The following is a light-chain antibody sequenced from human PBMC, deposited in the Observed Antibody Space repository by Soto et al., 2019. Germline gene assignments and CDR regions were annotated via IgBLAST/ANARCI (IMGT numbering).Light chain of an antibody. V-gene: IGLV1-36*01. Sequence: QPVLTQPPSVSEAPRQRVTISCSGSSSNIGKNAVNWYQQFPGKTPKLLIYYDDLLPSGVSDRFSGSKSGTSASLAISGLQSEDEADYYCAAWDDSLKGVVFGGGIKLTV. CDR3: AAWDDSLKGVV. CDR1: SSNIGKNA. J-gene: IGLJ2*01. CDR2: YDD.